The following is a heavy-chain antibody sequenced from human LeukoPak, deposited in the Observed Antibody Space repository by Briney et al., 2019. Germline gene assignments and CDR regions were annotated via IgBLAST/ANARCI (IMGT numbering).Heavy chain of an antibody. D-gene: IGHD4-17*01. CDR2: IKSKTDGGTT. Sequence: GGSLRLSCAASGFTFSNAWMSWVRQAPGKGLEWVGRIKSKTDGGTTDYAAPVKGRFTISRDDSKNTLYLQMNSLKTEDTAVYYCARDVSQGDYAFDYWGQGTLVTVSS. CDR3: ARDVSQGDYAFDY. CDR1: GFTFSNAW. J-gene: IGHJ4*02. V-gene: IGHV3-15*01.